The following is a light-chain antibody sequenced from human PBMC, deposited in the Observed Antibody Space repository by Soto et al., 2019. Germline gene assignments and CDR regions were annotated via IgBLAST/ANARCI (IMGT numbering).Light chain of an antibody. Sequence: EIVMTQSPATLSVSPGETATLSCRASQSVSSNLAWYQQKPGQAPRLLIYGASTRATGTSARFSGSGSGTEFTLTISSLQSEDFAIYYCQQYSNWPPATFGGGTKVKIK. V-gene: IGKV3-15*01. J-gene: IGKJ4*01. CDR3: QQYSNWPPAT. CDR2: GAS. CDR1: QSVSSN.